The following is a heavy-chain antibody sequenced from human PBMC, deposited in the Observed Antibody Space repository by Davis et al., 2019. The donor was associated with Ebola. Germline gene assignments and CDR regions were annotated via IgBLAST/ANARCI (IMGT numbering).Heavy chain of an antibody. D-gene: IGHD6-19*01. CDR2: INHSGST. Sequence: MPSETLSLTCTVSGGSISGYYWSWIRQPPGKGLEWIGEINHSGSTNYNPSPKSRVTISVDTSKNQFSLKLSSVTAADTAVYYCARGSSGWTNYYYYGMDVWGQGTTVTVSS. CDR3: ARGSSGWTNYYYYGMDV. V-gene: IGHV4-34*01. J-gene: IGHJ6*02. CDR1: GGSISGYY.